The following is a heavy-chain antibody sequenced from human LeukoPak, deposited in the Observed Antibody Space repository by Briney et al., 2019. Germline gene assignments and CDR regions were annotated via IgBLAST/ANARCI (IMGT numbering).Heavy chain of an antibody. CDR2: MNLNSGNT. CDR3: ARVSGHSRGALYYFDL. D-gene: IGHD3-22*01. V-gene: IGHV1-8*03. J-gene: IGHJ4*02. Sequence: ASVKVSCKASGYTFANYDINWVRQATGQGLEWMGSMNLNSGNTGYAQKFQGRVTITRDTSISTAYMELSSLRSEDTAVYYCARVSGHSRGALYYFDLWGQGTLVTVSS. CDR1: GYTFANYD.